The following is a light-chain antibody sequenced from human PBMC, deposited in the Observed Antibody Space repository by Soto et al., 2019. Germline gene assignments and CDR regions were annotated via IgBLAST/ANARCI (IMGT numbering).Light chain of an antibody. J-gene: IGLJ2*01. CDR1: SSDVGSYNL. V-gene: IGLV2-23*01. CDR2: EGS. Sequence: QSALTQPASVSGSPGQSITISCTGTSSDVGSYNLVSWYQQHPGKAPKLMIYEGSKRPSGVSNRFSGSKSGNTASLTISGLKAEDEADYYCCSYAGSSTLLFGGGTKLTVL. CDR3: CSYAGSSTLL.